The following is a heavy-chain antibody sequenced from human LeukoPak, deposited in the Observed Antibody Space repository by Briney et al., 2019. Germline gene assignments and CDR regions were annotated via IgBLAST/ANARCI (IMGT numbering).Heavy chain of an antibody. Sequence: GGSLRLSCAASGFTFSSYSMSWVRQAPGKGLEWVSVIYSGGSTYYADSVKGRFTISRDNSKNTLYLQMNSLRAEDTAVYYCARATEYYDFWSGYKQKGVNWFDPWGQGTLVTVSS. D-gene: IGHD3-3*01. CDR2: IYSGGST. J-gene: IGHJ5*02. CDR3: ARATEYYDFWSGYKQKGVNWFDP. V-gene: IGHV3-66*01. CDR1: GFTFSSYS.